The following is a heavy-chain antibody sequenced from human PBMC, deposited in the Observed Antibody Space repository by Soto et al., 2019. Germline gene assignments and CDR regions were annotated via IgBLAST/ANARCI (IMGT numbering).Heavy chain of an antibody. Sequence: QVQLVESGGGVVQPGRSLRLSCAASGFTFSSYGMHWVRQAPGKGLEWVAVISYDGSNKYYADSVKGRFTISRDNSKNTLYLQMNSLRAEDTAVYYWATARDRSGWNWFDPLGQGTLVTVSS. CDR3: ATARDRSGWNWFDP. J-gene: IGHJ5*02. CDR1: GFTFSSYG. V-gene: IGHV3-30*03. CDR2: ISYDGSNK. D-gene: IGHD6-19*01.